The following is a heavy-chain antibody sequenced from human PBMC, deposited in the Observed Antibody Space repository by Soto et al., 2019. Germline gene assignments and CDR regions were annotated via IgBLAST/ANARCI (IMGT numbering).Heavy chain of an antibody. V-gene: IGHV3-48*02. D-gene: IGHD2-2*01. J-gene: IGHJ6*02. CDR1: GFTFSSYS. CDR2: ISSSSSTI. CDR3: ARDIVVVPATHGMDV. Sequence: LSLTCTASGFTFSSYSMNWVRQAPGKGLEWVSYISSSSSTIYYADPVKGRFTISRDNAKNSLYLQMNSLRDEDTAVYYCARDIVVVPATHGMDVWGQGTTVTVSS.